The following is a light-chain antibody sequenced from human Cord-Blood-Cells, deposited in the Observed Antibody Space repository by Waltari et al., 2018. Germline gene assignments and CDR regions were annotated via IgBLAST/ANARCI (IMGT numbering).Light chain of an antibody. CDR3: SSYTSSSTLV. Sequence: QSALTQPASVSGSPGQSITISCTGTSSDVGGYNYVSWYQQPPGKAPKLMIYDVSKRPSGVSTRFSGSKSGHPASLTISGLQAEDEADYYCSSYTSSSTLVFGGGTKLTVL. CDR2: DVS. CDR1: SSDVGGYNY. J-gene: IGLJ3*02. V-gene: IGLV2-14*01.